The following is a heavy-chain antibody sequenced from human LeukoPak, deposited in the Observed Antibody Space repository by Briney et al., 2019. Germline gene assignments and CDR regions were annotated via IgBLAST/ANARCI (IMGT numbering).Heavy chain of an antibody. D-gene: IGHD6-6*01. Sequence: SETLSLTCTVSGGSISSYYWSWIRQPPGKGLEWIGYIYYSGSTNYSPSLKSRVTISVDTSKNQFSLKLSSVTAADTAVYYCARLAARRTFDYWGQGTLVTVSS. CDR3: ARLAARRTFDY. CDR1: GGSISSYY. J-gene: IGHJ4*02. CDR2: IYYSGST. V-gene: IGHV4-59*01.